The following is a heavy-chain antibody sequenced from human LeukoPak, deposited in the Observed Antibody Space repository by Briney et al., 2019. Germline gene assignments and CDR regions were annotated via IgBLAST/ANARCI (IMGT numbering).Heavy chain of an antibody. CDR2: INPNSGGT. J-gene: IGHJ6*03. D-gene: IGHD3-3*01. Sequence: GASVKVSCKASGYTFTGYYMHWVRQAPGQGLEWMGWINPNSGGTNYAQKFQGRVTMTRDTSISTAYMELSRLRSDDTAVYYCAREGNDFWSGDLVKGSYYYMDVWGKGTTVTVSS. CDR3: AREGNDFWSGDLVKGSYYYMDV. V-gene: IGHV1-2*02. CDR1: GYTFTGYY.